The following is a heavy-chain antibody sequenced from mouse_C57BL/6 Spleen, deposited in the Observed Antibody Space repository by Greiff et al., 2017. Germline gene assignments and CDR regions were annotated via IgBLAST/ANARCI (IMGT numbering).Heavy chain of an antibody. D-gene: IGHD2-5*01. CDR1: GYTFTSYW. J-gene: IGHJ1*03. V-gene: IGHV1-72*01. CDR3: AREGAYYSNYGGYFDV. Sequence: VQLQQPGAELVKPGASVKLSCKASGYTFTSYWMHWVKQRPGRGLEWIGRIDPNSGGTKYNEKFKSKATLTVDKPSSTAYMQLSSLTSEDSAVYYCAREGAYYSNYGGYFDVWGTGTTVTVSS. CDR2: IDPNSGGT.